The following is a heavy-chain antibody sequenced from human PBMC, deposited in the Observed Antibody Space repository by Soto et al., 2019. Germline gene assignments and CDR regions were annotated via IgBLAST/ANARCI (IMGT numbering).Heavy chain of an antibody. CDR2: IIPIFGTA. V-gene: IGHV1-69*06. J-gene: IGHJ4*02. D-gene: IGHD4-17*01. CDR1: GGTFSSYA. CDR3: ARDPGSTVTTLYLDDS. Sequence: QVQLVQSGAEVKKPGSSVKVSCKASGGTFSSYAISWVRQAPGQGLEWMGGIIPIFGTANYAQKFQGRVTITADKSTSTAYMELNSLRSEETAVYYCARDPGSTVTTLYLDDSWGQGTLVTVSS.